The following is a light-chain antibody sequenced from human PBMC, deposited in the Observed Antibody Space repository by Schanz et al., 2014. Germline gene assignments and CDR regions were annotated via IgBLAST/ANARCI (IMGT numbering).Light chain of an antibody. V-gene: IGKV3-15*01. J-gene: IGKJ4*01. Sequence: EIVLTQSPATLSVSPGESATLFCRASQSVSSNLAWYQQKPGQAPRLLISGASTRAAGAPARFSGSGSGTEFTLSISSLQSEDFAVYYCQQYNDWPLTFGGGTKVDIK. CDR3: QQYNDWPLT. CDR1: QSVSSN. CDR2: GAS.